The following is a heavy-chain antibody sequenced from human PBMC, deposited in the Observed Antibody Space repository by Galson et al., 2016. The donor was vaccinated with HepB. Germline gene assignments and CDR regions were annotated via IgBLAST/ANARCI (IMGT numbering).Heavy chain of an antibody. J-gene: IGHJ4*02. CDR3: ANHRG. Sequence: SLRLSCAASGFTLSSSDMHWVRQAPGEGLEWVAILSYDGNNKYYKDSLRGRFTISRDDSGNTLYLQMDSLRAEDTALYYCANHRGWGQGTLVTVSS. CDR1: GFTLSSSD. V-gene: IGHV3-30*18. CDR2: LSYDGNNK.